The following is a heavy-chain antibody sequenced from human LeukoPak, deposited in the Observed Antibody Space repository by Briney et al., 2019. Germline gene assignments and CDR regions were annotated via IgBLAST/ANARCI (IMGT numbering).Heavy chain of an antibody. V-gene: IGHV3-23*01. J-gene: IGHJ6*03. CDR1: GFTFTSYA. CDR2: ISGSGGGT. CDR3: AKGGNLYYYYHYMDV. D-gene: IGHD1-14*01. Sequence: GGSLGLSCAASGFTFTSYAMSWVRQAPGKGLEWVSTISGSGGGTYSADSVKGRFTISRDNSKSTLYLQMNSLRAEDTALYYCAKGGNLYYYYHYMDVWGKGTTVTVSS.